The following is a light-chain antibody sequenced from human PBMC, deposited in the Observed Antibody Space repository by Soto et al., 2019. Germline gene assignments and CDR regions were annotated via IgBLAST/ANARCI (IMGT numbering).Light chain of an antibody. CDR3: KQCYSTLLT. J-gene: IGKJ5*01. V-gene: IGKV1-39*01. CDR1: HSISSY. Sequence: DIQMSQSPSSLSASVGDRVTITCRASHSISSYLNWYQQKPGKAPKLLIYAASSLQSGVPSRFSGSGSGTALTLTTSTLQPEDFATYYFKQCYSTLLTFGQWPRLEIX. CDR2: AAS.